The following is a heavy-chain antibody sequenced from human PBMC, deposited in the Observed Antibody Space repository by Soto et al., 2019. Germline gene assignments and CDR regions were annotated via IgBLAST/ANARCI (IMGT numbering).Heavy chain of an antibody. D-gene: IGHD1-26*01. CDR3: ARASGSNIHFDY. V-gene: IGHV3-74*01. Sequence: EVQLVESGGGLVRPRGSLRLSCAASGLTFSSYWMHWVRQAPGKGLVWVSRINTDGSSTTYEDSVKGRFTISRDNTKNTLYLQMNSLRVEDTAVYYCARASGSNIHFDYWGQGTLVTVSS. CDR1: GLTFSSYW. CDR2: INTDGSST. J-gene: IGHJ4*02.